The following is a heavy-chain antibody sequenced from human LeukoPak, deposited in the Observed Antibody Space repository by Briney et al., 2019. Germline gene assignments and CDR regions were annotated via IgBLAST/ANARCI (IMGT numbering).Heavy chain of an antibody. D-gene: IGHD3-22*01. V-gene: IGHV4-34*01. CDR1: GGSFSGYY. Sequence: SETLSLTCAVYGGSFSGYYWSWIRQPPGKGREWIGEINHSGSTNYNPSLKSRVTISVDTSKNQFSLKLSSVTAADTAVYYCARGRVSGIVVVITTPYYYYGMDVWGQGTTVTVSS. CDR3: ARGRVSGIVVVITTPYYYYGMDV. J-gene: IGHJ6*02. CDR2: INHSGST.